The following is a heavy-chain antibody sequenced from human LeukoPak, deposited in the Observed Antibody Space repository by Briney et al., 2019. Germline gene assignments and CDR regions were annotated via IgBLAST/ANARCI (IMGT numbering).Heavy chain of an antibody. J-gene: IGHJ4*02. V-gene: IGHV4-34*01. CDR3: ARVRGDLSIDY. Sequence: SETLSLTCGIYIESFSGYYWTWIRQPPGKGLEWIGEINHSGTTNYNPSLKSRVTISADTSKNQFSLKLTSVTAADTATYYCARVRGDLSIDYWGQGNLVTVSS. D-gene: IGHD2/OR15-2a*01. CDR2: INHSGTT. CDR1: IESFSGYY.